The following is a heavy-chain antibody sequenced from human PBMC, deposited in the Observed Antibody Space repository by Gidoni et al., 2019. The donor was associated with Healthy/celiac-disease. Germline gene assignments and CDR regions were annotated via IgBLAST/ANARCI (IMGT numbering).Heavy chain of an antibody. D-gene: IGHD6-6*01. CDR1: GDSFTSYW. CDR3: ARQREIAARPRAFDI. CDR2: IYPGDSDT. J-gene: IGHJ3*02. Sequence: EVQLVQSGAEVKKPGESLKISCTGYGDSFTSYWIGWVRQLPGKGLEWMGIIYPGDSDTRYSPSFQGQVTISADTSISTAYLQWSSLKASDTAMYYCARQREIAARPRAFDIWGQGTMVTVSS. V-gene: IGHV5-51*01.